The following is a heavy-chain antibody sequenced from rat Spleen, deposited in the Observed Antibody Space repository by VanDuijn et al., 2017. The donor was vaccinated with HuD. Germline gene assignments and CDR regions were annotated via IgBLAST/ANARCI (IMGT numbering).Heavy chain of an antibody. CDR2: ISTSGGST. J-gene: IGHJ2*01. CDR1: GFTFSDYN. Sequence: EVQLVESGGGLVQPGRSLKLSCEVSGFTFSDYNMAWVRQAPTKGLEWVASISTSGGSTYYRDSVKGRFTVSRDNAKSTLYLQMDSLRSEDTATYYCARHPDYSNYFDYWGQGVMVTVSS. V-gene: IGHV5-25*01. CDR3: ARHPDYSNYFDY. D-gene: IGHD1-1*01.